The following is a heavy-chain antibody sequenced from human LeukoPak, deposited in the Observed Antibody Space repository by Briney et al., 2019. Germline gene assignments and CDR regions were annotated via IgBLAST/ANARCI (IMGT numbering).Heavy chain of an antibody. J-gene: IGHJ4*02. V-gene: IGHV3-7*01. Sequence: PGGSLRLSCAASGFTFSSYWMSWVRQAPGKGLEWVANIRQDGSEKYYVDSVKGRFTISRDNAKNSLYLQMNSLRAEDTAVYYCAREGLYYYGSGSYADYWGQGTLVTVSS. D-gene: IGHD3-10*01. CDR1: GFTFSSYW. CDR3: AREGLYYYGSGSYADY. CDR2: IRQDGSEK.